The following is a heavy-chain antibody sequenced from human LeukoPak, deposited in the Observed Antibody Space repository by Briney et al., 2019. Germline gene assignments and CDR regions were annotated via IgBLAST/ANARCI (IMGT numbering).Heavy chain of an antibody. CDR3: AKAAQSLPYYYDSSGYYSNAFDI. CDR1: GFTFSSYG. J-gene: IGHJ3*02. D-gene: IGHD3-22*01. V-gene: IGHV3-30*18. Sequence: GRSLGLSCAASGFTFSSYGMRWVRQAPGKGLEWVAVISYDGSNKYYADSVKGRFTISRDNSKNTLYLQMNSLRAEDTAVYYCAKAAQSLPYYYDSSGYYSNAFDIWGQGTMVTVSS. CDR2: ISYDGSNK.